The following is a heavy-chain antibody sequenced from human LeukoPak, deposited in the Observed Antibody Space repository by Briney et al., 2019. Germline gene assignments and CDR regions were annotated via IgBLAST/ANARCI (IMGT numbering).Heavy chain of an antibody. J-gene: IGHJ4*02. CDR3: ARVQAYGGKGYFDY. D-gene: IGHD4-23*01. CDR1: GGSISSYY. V-gene: IGHV4-59*01. CDR2: IYYSGST. Sequence: SETLSLTCTVSGGSISSYYWSWIRQPPGKGLEWIGDIYYSGSTNYNPSLKSRVTISVDTSKNQVSLKLSSVTAADTAVYYCARVQAYGGKGYFDYWGQGTLVTVSS.